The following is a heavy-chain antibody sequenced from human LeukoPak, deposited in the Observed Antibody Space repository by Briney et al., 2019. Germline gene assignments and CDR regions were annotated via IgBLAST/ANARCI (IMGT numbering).Heavy chain of an antibody. V-gene: IGHV3-7*01. CDR1: GFTFSSYA. Sequence: GGSLRLSCAASGFTFSSYAMTWVRQAPGKGLEWVANIKLDVSETYYVDSVRGRFTISRDNTKNSLYLQMDSLRAEDTAVYYCARKGNAFDFWGQGTMVTVSS. CDR2: IKLDVSET. J-gene: IGHJ3*01. D-gene: IGHD3-10*01. CDR3: ARKGNAFDF.